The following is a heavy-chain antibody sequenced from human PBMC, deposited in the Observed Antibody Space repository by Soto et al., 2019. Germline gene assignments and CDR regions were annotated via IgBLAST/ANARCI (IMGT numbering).Heavy chain of an antibody. J-gene: IGHJ4*02. CDR3: ARVGGSFLFDY. D-gene: IGHD3-16*01. CDR1: GFSFNNYW. V-gene: IGHV3-7*04. Sequence: EVQLVESGGGLVQPGGSLRLSCAASGFSFNNYWMSWVRQAPGKGLEWVANINQDGSEKYYVDSVKGRFTISRDNAKNSLYLQMYSLRAEDTAVYYCARVGGSFLFDYWGQGTLVTVSS. CDR2: INQDGSEK.